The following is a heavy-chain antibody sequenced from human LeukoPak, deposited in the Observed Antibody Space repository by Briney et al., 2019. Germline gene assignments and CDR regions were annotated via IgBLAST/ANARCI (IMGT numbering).Heavy chain of an antibody. J-gene: IGHJ3*02. V-gene: IGHV4-61*02. Sequence: SETLSLTCTVSGGSISSNNYYWSWLRQPAGKGLEWIGRFYTSGTTNYNPSLKSRVTMSIDTSKNQFSLKLSSVTAADTAVYYCARRSPAGYCSGGSCYKQPLIDIWGQGTMVTVSS. CDR2: FYTSGTT. D-gene: IGHD2-15*01. CDR1: GGSISSNNYY. CDR3: ARRSPAGYCSGGSCYKQPLIDI.